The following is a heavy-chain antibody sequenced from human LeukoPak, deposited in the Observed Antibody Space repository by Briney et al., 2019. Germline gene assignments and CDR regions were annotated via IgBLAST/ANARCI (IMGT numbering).Heavy chain of an antibody. CDR2: ISAYNGNK. Sequence: GASVKVSCNSSGYTFTIYGISLVRQAPGQGLEWVGWISAYNGNKNYAQKLQGRVTMTKDTSTSTAYMELRSLRSDDTGVYYCARACSGGSCYLLGYYYYGMDVWGQGTTVTVSS. J-gene: IGHJ6*02. D-gene: IGHD2-15*01. CDR3: ARACSGGSCYLLGYYYYGMDV. V-gene: IGHV1-18*01. CDR1: GYTFTIYG.